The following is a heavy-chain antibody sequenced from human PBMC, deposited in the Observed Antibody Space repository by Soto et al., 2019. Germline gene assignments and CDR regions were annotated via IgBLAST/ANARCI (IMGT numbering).Heavy chain of an antibody. V-gene: IGHV3-7*05. J-gene: IGHJ3*02. CDR2: IKRDGSNK. Sequence: EVQLVESGGTLVQPGGSLRLSCEGSGFTFGSYWMTWVRQAPGKGLEWVANIKRDGSNKSYLDSVRGRFTISRDNAKNPLYLQMSSLRAEDTALYYCARDVSPGSSSLYLDAFDIWGQGTMVTVSS. D-gene: IGHD6-13*01. CDR1: GFTFGSYW. CDR3: ARDVSPGSSSLYLDAFDI.